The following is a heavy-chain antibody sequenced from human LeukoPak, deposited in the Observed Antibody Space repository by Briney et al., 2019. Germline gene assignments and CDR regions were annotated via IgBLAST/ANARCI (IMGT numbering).Heavy chain of an antibody. CDR1: GYSFSNYW. CDR2: IYPGDSDT. CDR3: ARRSGLGSGSYYLFDY. J-gene: IGHJ4*02. D-gene: IGHD3-10*01. V-gene: IGHV5-51*01. Sequence: GESLKISCKGSGYSFSNYWIGWVRQIPGKGLEWMGIIYPGDSDTRYSPSFQGQVTISADKSIRTAYLQWSGLKASDTAMYYCARRSGLGSGSYYLFDYWGQGTLVTVSS.